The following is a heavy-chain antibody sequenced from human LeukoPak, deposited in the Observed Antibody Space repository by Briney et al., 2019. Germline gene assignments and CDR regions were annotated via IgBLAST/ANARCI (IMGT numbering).Heavy chain of an antibody. J-gene: IGHJ4*02. CDR1: GFTFSSYV. CDR3: AGILGYCSGGSCPIKDY. Sequence: GGSLRLSCAPSGFTFSSYVVSWVRQAPGKGLEWVSAISGSGSSTYYADSVKGRFTISRDNSKNTLYLQMNSLRAEDTAVYYCAGILGYCSGGSCPIKDYWGQGTLVTVSS. CDR2: ISGSGSST. D-gene: IGHD2-15*01. V-gene: IGHV3-23*01.